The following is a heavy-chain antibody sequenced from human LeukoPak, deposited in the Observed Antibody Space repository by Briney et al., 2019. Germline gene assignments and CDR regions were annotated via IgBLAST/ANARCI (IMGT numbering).Heavy chain of an antibody. V-gene: IGHV3-7*05. D-gene: IGHD6-6*01. CDR3: AKAFREYSSTSYSAFDI. CDR2: IKKDGSEK. Sequence: GGSLRVSCEAAGFTFSNYWMTWVRQAPGKGLEWVANIKKDGSEKWYVDSVKGRFIISRDNAKNSLYLQMDSLRADDTAVYYCAKAFREYSSTSYSAFDIWGQGTMVTVSS. J-gene: IGHJ3*02. CDR1: GFTFSNYW.